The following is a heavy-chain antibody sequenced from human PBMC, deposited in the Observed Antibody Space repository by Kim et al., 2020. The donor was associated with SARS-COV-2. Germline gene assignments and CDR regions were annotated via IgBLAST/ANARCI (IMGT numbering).Heavy chain of an antibody. D-gene: IGHD1-7*01. CDR3: ARLMSWNFS. V-gene: IGHV3-21*01. CDR2: SYI. Sequence: SYIYYADSVKGRFTISRDNAKNSLYLQMNSLRAEDTAVYYCARLMSWNFSWGQGTLVTVSS. J-gene: IGHJ5*02.